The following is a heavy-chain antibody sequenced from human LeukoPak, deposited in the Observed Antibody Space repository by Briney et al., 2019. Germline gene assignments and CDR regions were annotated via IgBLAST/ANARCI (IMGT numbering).Heavy chain of an antibody. Sequence: ASVKVSCKASVYTFTDYYMHWLRQAPGQGFEWMGWINPNSGGTLYAQNFQGRVTLTRDTSISTAYVELSRLRSDDTAVYYCARGPNHGAFDIWGQGTLVTVSS. D-gene: IGHD1-14*01. J-gene: IGHJ3*02. V-gene: IGHV1-2*02. CDR3: ARGPNHGAFDI. CDR1: VYTFTDYY. CDR2: INPNSGGT.